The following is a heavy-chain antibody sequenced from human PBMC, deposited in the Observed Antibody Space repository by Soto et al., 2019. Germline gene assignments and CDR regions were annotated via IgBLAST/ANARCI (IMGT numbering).Heavy chain of an antibody. CDR1: GFSLSTSGVG. V-gene: IGHV2-5*02. CDR3: ARMGRYYDILTGYSWTIDY. CDR2: IYWDDDK. Sequence: QITLKESGPTLVKPTQTLTLTCTFSGFSLSTSGVGVGWIRQPPGKALEWLALIYWDDDKRYSPSLKSRLTITKDPSKTQVVLTMTTMDPVDTATYYCARMGRYYDILTGYSWTIDYWGQGTLVTVSS. D-gene: IGHD3-9*01. J-gene: IGHJ4*02.